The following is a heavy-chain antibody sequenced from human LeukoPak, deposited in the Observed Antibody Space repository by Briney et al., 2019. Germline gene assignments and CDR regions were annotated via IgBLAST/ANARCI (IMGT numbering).Heavy chain of an antibody. D-gene: IGHD6-13*01. CDR3: ARTRYSSSWYGVRSFDY. CDR2: INPNSGGT. V-gene: IGHV1-2*06. Sequence: ASVKVSCKASGYTFTGYYMHWVRQAPGQGLEWMGRINPNSGGTNYAQKFQGRVTMTRDTSISTAYMELSRLRSDDTAVYYCARTRYSSSWYGVRSFDYWGQGTLVTVSS. J-gene: IGHJ4*02. CDR1: GYTFTGYY.